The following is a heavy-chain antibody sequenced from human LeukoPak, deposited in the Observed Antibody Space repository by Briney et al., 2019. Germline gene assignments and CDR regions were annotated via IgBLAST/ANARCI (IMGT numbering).Heavy chain of an antibody. J-gene: IGHJ4*02. CDR1: GFKFDDFA. D-gene: IGHD1-26*01. V-gene: IGHV3-64*01. Sequence: GGSLRLSCAASGFKFDDFAMHWVRQAPGKGLEYVSGISSNGGSTNYANSVKGRFTISRDNSKNTLYLQMGSLRVEDMAVYYCARDLRGSNAYWGQGTLVTVSS. CDR2: ISSNGGST. CDR3: ARDLRGSNAY.